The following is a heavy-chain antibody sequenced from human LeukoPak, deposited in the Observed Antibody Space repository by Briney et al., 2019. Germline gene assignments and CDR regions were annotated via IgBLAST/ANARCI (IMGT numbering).Heavy chain of an antibody. J-gene: IGHJ4*02. Sequence: GASVKVSCKASGYTFTSYGISWVRQAPGQGLEWMGWISAYNGNTNYAQKLQGRVTTTTDTSTSTAYMELRSLRSDDTAVYYCARAYCSSTSCSYGVDYWGQGTLVTVSS. CDR1: GYTFTSYG. CDR3: ARAYCSSTSCSYGVDY. V-gene: IGHV1-18*01. D-gene: IGHD2-2*01. CDR2: ISAYNGNT.